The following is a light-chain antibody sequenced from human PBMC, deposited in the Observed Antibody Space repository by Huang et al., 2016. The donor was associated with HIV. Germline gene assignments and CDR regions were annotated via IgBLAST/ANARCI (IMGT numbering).Light chain of an antibody. CDR2: WAS. Sequence: IVVTQSPDSLAVSLGERAASNCKSSPSLLYSSNNNNYLACYQQKPGQSPALRIYWASTRAPGCPDRFNGSGSGTDVTLTINSLQTEDVALYYCQQYFSTPLTFGGGTKVDIK. V-gene: IGKV4-1*01. J-gene: IGKJ4*01. CDR1: PSLLYSSNNNNY. CDR3: QQYFSTPLT.